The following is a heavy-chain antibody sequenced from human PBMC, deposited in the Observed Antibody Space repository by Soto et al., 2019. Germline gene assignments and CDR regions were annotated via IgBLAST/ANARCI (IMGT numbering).Heavy chain of an antibody. CDR2: ISAYNGNT. V-gene: IGHV1-18*01. D-gene: IGHD4-17*01. CDR3: ATMTTVTTVSGSYYYYGMDV. J-gene: IGHJ6*02. CDR1: GYTLTSYG. Sequence: ASVKVSCKASGYTLTSYGISWVRQAPGQGLEWMGWISAYNGNTNYAQKLQGRVTMTTDTSTSTAYMELRSLRSDDTAVYYCATMTTVTTVSGSYYYYGMDVWGQGTTVTVSS.